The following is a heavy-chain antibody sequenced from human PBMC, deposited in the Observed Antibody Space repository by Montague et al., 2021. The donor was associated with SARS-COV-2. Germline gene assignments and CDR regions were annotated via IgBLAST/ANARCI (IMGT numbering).Heavy chain of an antibody. V-gene: IGHV4-38-2*02. CDR2: RYQNGAT. Sequence: SETLSLTCSVSGFSISSGYYWGWIRQTPGKGLEWIGSRYQNGATXXSPSLQGPVTILLDTSKNQFSLSLTSVTAADTAVYYCARSGVGIFDFSYFDSWGQGSLVIVSS. CDR1: GFSISSGYY. D-gene: IGHD3-3*01. J-gene: IGHJ4*02. CDR3: ARSGVGIFDFSYFDS.